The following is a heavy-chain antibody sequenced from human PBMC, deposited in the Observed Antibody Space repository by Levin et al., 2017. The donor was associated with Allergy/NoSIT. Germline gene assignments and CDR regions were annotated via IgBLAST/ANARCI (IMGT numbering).Heavy chain of an antibody. CDR2: INSDGTNT. D-gene: IGHD4-17*01. Sequence: PGGSLRLSCAASGFTFSSYWMHWVRQAPGKGLVWVSYINSDGTNTNYADSVKGRFTISRDNAKNTLFLQMNSLRAEDTAVYYCARGHGLRFYGELDYWGQGTLVTVSS. CDR1: GFTFSSYW. CDR3: ARGHGLRFYGELDY. V-gene: IGHV3-74*01. J-gene: IGHJ4*02.